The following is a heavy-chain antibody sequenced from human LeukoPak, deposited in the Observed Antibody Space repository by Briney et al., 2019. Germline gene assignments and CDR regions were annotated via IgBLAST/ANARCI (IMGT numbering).Heavy chain of an antibody. CDR2: MNPNSGST. CDR3: ARGRSAGYPYYFEY. J-gene: IGHJ4*02. Sequence: ASVTVSCKASGYTFTSYDINWVRQATGQGLEWMGWMNPNSGSTGYAQKFQGRVTITRNTSISTAYMELSGLRSEDTAVYYCARGRSAGYPYYFEYWGQGTLVTVSS. V-gene: IGHV1-8*03. CDR1: GYTFTSYD. D-gene: IGHD5-12*01.